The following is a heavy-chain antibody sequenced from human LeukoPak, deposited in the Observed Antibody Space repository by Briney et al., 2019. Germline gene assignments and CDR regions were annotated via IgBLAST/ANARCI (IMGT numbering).Heavy chain of an antibody. CDR3: AKDVGVVVVAATS. CDR1: GFMFPDYA. J-gene: IGHJ5*02. V-gene: IGHV3-9*01. D-gene: IGHD2-15*01. Sequence: PGRSLRLSCAASGFMFPDYAMHWVRQAPGKGLEWVAGITWNSGNIGYADSVKGRFTISRGNSKNTLYLQMDSLRAEDTAVYYCAKDVGVVVVAATSWGQGTLVTVSS. CDR2: ITWNSGNI.